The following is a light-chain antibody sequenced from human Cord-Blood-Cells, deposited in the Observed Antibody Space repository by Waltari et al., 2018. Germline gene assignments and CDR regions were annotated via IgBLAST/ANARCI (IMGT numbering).Light chain of an antibody. CDR2: GKN. V-gene: IGLV3-19*01. Sequence: SSELTQDPAVSVALGQTVRITWQGDSLRRYYASWYQQKPGQAPVLVIYGKNKRPSGIPEGFSGHSSRHPASLTITGAQPEDEPDYYCISRDSSGNHYVFGTGTKVTVL. CDR3: ISRDSSGNHYV. CDR1: SLRRYY. J-gene: IGLJ1*01.